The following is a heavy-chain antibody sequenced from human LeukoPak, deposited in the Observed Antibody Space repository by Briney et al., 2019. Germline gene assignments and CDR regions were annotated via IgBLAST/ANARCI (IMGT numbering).Heavy chain of an antibody. J-gene: IGHJ4*02. CDR3: ARDSRGVFDY. CDR2: IKQDGKEK. Sequence: PGGSLRLPCAVSGFPFRSYQMSWVPQAPGKGLEGVANIKQDGKEKYCVDSVKGRFTISRDNAKTSLFLQMNSLRAEDTAVYFCARDSRGVFDYRGQGTLVTVSS. V-gene: IGHV3-7*01. D-gene: IGHD3-16*01. CDR1: GFPFRSYQ.